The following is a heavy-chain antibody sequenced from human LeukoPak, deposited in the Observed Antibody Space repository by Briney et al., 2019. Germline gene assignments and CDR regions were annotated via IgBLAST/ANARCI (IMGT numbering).Heavy chain of an antibody. Sequence: SETLSLTCTVSGGSISSHYWSWIRQPPGKGLEWIGSSGSSSYNPSLKSRVTISLDTSKNHFSLKLNSVTAADTAVYYCARALGYDILTGHFDNWGQGTLVTVSS. D-gene: IGHD3-9*01. CDR3: ARALGYDILTGHFDN. CDR2: SGSS. V-gene: IGHV4-59*11. CDR1: GGSISSHY. J-gene: IGHJ4*02.